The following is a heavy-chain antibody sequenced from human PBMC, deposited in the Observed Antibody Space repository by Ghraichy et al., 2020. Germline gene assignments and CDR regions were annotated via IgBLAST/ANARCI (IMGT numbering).Heavy chain of an antibody. CDR1: GGSISSSSYY. CDR2: IYYSGST. V-gene: IGHV4-39*07. Sequence: SETLSLTCTVSGGSISSSSYYWGWIRQPPGKGLEWIGSIYYSGSTYYNPSLKSRVTISVDTSKNQFSLKLSSVTAADTAVYYCARHGGPADSSSWYWGFEYYYYGMDVWGQGTTVTVSS. J-gene: IGHJ6*02. D-gene: IGHD6-13*01. CDR3: ARHGGPADSSSWYWGFEYYYYGMDV.